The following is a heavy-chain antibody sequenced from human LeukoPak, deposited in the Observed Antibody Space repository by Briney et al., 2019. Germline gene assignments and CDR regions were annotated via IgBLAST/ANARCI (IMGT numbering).Heavy chain of an antibody. D-gene: IGHD6-19*01. V-gene: IGHV1-58*01. CDR3: ARGGVIAVAGSDAFDI. CDR2: IVVGSGNT. Sequence: SVKVSCKASGFTFTSSAVQWVRQARGQRLEWIGWIVVGSGNTNYAQKFQERVAITRDMSTSTAYMELSSLRSEDTAVYYCARGGVIAVAGSDAFDIWGQGTMVTVSS. CDR1: GFTFTSSA. J-gene: IGHJ3*02.